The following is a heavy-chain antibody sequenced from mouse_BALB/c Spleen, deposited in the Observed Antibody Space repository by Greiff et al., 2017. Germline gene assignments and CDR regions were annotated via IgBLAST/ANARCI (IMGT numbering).Heavy chain of an antibody. J-gene: IGHJ4*01. CDR2: ISSGSSTI. CDR1: GFTFSSFG. CDR3: ARGLLRPYYAMDY. V-gene: IGHV5-17*02. D-gene: IGHD1-2*01. Sequence: EVQLVESGGGLVQPGGSRKLSCAASGFTFSSFGMHWVRQAPEKGLEWVAYISSGSSTIYYADTVKGRFTISRDNPKNTLFLQMTSLRSEDTAMYYCARGLLRPYYAMDYWGQGTTLTVSS.